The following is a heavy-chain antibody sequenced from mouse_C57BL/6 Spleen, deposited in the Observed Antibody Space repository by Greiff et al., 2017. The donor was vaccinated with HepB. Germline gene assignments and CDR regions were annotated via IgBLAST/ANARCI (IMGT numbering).Heavy chain of an antibody. CDR1: GYTFTDYY. Sequence: QVHVKQSGAELVRPGASVKLSCKASGYTFTDYYINWVKQRPGQGLEWIARIYPGSGNTYYNEKFKGKATLTAEKSSSTAYMQLSSLTSEDSAVYFCARDGVPLAWFAYWGQGTLVTVSA. V-gene: IGHV1-76*01. J-gene: IGHJ3*01. CDR2: IYPGSGNT. CDR3: ARDGVPLAWFAY. D-gene: IGHD2-14*01.